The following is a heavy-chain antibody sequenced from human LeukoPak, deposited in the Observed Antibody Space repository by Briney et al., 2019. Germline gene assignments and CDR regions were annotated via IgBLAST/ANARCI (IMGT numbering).Heavy chain of an antibody. J-gene: IGHJ5*02. CDR1: GFSFSSDA. CDR2: INGGGGNT. V-gene: IGHV3-23*01. Sequence: GGSLRLSSAASGFSFSSDAMTWVRQAPGKGLEWVSSINGGGGNTYYANSVKGRFTISRDNSKNTLYLQMNSLRAEDTAVYYCAKDRPGSFPNWFDPWGQGTLVTVSS. D-gene: IGHD3-10*01. CDR3: AKDRPGSFPNWFDP.